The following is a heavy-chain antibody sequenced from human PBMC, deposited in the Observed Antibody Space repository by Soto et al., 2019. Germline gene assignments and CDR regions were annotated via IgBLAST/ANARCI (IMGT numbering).Heavy chain of an antibody. D-gene: IGHD1-20*01. CDR2: ITSSSSYI. J-gene: IGHJ5*02. Sequence: SGGSLRLSCAASGFTFSSYNMNWVRQAPGKGLEWVSSITSSSSYIYYADSVKGRFTISRDNAKNSLYLQMDSLRAEDTAVYYCARDPRITGTQGLFNWFDPWGQGTLVTVSS. CDR3: ARDPRITGTQGLFNWFDP. V-gene: IGHV3-21*01. CDR1: GFTFSSYN.